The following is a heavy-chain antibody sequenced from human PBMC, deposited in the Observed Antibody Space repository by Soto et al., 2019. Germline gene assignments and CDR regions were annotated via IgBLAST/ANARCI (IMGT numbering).Heavy chain of an antibody. D-gene: IGHD1-26*01. J-gene: IGHJ4*02. Sequence: ESGGGVVQPGRSLRLSCAASGFTFSHYAMHWVRQAPGKGLEWVALMSYDGSNEYYADSVKGRFTISRDNSKNTLYLQMNSLRAEDTAVYFCAKDGSHNFDYWGQATLVTVSS. CDR2: MSYDGSNE. CDR1: GFTFSHYA. V-gene: IGHV3-30*18. CDR3: AKDGSHNFDY.